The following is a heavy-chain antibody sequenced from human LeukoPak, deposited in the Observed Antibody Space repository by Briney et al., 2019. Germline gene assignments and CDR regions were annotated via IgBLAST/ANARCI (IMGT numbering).Heavy chain of an antibody. CDR1: GYTFTSYA. CDR2: ISAGNGST. J-gene: IGHJ4*02. CDR3: ARDSGSGSNDY. V-gene: IGHV1-3*01. Sequence: GASVKVSCKASGYTFTSYAIHWVRQAPGQRLEWMGWISAGNGSTKYSQNFQGRVTFISNTSATTAFMELSSLRSEDAAVYYCARDSGSGSNDYWGQGTLVTVSS. D-gene: IGHD1-26*01.